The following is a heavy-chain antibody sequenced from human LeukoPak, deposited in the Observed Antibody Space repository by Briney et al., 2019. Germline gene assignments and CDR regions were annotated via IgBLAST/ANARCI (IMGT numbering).Heavy chain of an antibody. CDR2: IKQDGSEK. CDR1: GFTFSSYW. CDR3: AREVAEYSYGYAGAFDI. D-gene: IGHD5-18*01. Sequence: PGGSLRLSCAASGFTFSSYWMSWVRQAPGKGLEWVANIKQDGSEKYYVDSVKGRFTISRDNAKNSLYLQMNSLRAEDTAVYYCAREVAEYSYGYAGAFDIWGQGTMVTVSS. J-gene: IGHJ3*02. V-gene: IGHV3-7*01.